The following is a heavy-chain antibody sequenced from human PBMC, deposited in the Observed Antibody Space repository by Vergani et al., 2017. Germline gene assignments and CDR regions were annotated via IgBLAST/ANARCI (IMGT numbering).Heavy chain of an antibody. CDR1: GGSISSGDYY. D-gene: IGHD3-10*01. CDR2: IYYSGST. CDR3: AREGRYYGSGSYLGY. Sequence: QVQLQESGPGLVKPSQTLSLTCTVSGGSISSGDYYWSWIRQPPGKGLEWIGYIYYSGSTNYNPSLKSRVTISVDTSKNQFSLKLSSVTAADTAVYYCAREGRYYGSGSYLGYWGQGTLVTVSS. J-gene: IGHJ4*02. V-gene: IGHV4-30-4*01.